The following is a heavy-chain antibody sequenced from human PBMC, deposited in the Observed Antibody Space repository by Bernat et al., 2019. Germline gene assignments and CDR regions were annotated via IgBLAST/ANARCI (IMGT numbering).Heavy chain of an antibody. Sequence: QLQLQESGPGLVKPSETLSLTCTVSGGSISSSSYYWGWIRQPPGKGLEWIGSIYYSGSTYYNPSLKSRVTISVDTSKNQFSLKLSSVTAADTAVYYCARLPLMVQGVIDHWGQGTLVTVSS. J-gene: IGHJ5*02. CDR3: ARLPLMVQGVIDH. D-gene: IGHD3-10*01. V-gene: IGHV4-39*01. CDR1: GGSISSSSYY. CDR2: IYYSGST.